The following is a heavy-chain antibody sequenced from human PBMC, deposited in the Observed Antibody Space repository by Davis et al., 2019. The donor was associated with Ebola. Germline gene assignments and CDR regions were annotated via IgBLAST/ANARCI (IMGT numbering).Heavy chain of an antibody. J-gene: IGHJ6*02. V-gene: IGHV6-1*01. D-gene: IGHD2-2*01. Sequence: SQTLSLTCAISGDSVSSNSAAWNWIRQSPSRGLEWLGRTYYRSKWYNDYAVSVKSRITINPDTSKNQFSLQLNSVTPEDTAVYYCARASPVVPAAKGPHYGMDVWGQGTTVTVSS. CDR1: GDSVSSNSAA. CDR3: ARASPVVPAAKGPHYGMDV. CDR2: TYYRSKWYN.